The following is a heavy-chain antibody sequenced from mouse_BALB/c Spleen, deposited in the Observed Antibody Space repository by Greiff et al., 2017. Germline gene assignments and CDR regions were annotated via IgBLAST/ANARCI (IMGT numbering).Heavy chain of an antibody. D-gene: IGHD2-12*01. CDR2: ISYSGST. CDR1: GYSITSDYA. CDR3: ARYDDWYFDV. J-gene: IGHJ1*01. V-gene: IGHV3-2*02. Sequence: EVKLQESGPGLVKPSQSLSLTCTVTGYSITSDYAWNWIRQFPGNKLEWMGYISYSGSTSYNPSLKSRISITRDTSKNQFFLQLNSVTTEDTATYYCARYDDWYFDVWGAGTTVTVSS.